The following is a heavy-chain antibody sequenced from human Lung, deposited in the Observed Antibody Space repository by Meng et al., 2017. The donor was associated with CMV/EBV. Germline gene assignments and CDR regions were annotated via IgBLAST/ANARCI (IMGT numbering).Heavy chain of an antibody. D-gene: IGHD3-10*01. CDR2: IYPGDSDT. V-gene: IGHV5-51*02. CDR3: ASQIMAEVRGDLDC. Sequence: GGSLRLXCTGSGYNFANYWTAWFRQMPGKGMEWMGIIYPGDSDTRYSPSFQGQVTISADKSISTAYLQWGSVKASDTAMYYCASQIMAEVRGDLDCWGQGXLVTVSS. CDR1: GYNFANYW. J-gene: IGHJ4*02.